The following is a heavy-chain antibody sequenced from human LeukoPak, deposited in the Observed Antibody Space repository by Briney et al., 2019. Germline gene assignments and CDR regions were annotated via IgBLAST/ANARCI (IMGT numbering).Heavy chain of an antibody. D-gene: IGHD6-13*01. CDR3: AIPGAVAAGPSYFDY. CDR2: ISGSGGSI. Sequence: PGGSLRLSCAASGFTFSSYAMSWVRQAPGKGLEWVSAISGSGGSIYYADSVKGRFTISRDNAKNSLYLQMNSLRAEDTAVYYCAIPGAVAAGPSYFDYWGQGTLVTVSS. J-gene: IGHJ4*02. CDR1: GFTFSSYA. V-gene: IGHV3-23*01.